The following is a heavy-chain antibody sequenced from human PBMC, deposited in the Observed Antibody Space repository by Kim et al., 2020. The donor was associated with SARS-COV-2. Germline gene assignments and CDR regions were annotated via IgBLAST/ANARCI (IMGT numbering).Heavy chain of an antibody. V-gene: IGHV1-69*13. D-gene: IGHD3-3*01. CDR1: GGTFSSYA. CDR3: ARAPQGFLEWLLGGWFDP. Sequence: SVKVSCKASGGTFSSYAISWVRQAPGQGLEWMGGIIPIFGTANYAQKFQGRVTITADESTSTAYMELSSLRSEDTAVYYCARAPQGFLEWLLGGWFDPWGQGTLVTVSS. CDR2: IIPIFGTA. J-gene: IGHJ5*02.